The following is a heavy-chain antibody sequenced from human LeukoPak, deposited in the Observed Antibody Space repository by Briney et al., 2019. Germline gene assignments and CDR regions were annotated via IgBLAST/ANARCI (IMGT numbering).Heavy chain of an antibody. CDR1: GGSISSSSYY. CDR3: ARQCGSSGWTRLTIFDY. V-gene: IGHV4-39*01. CDR2: IYYSGST. Sequence: PSETLSLTCTVSGGSISSSSYYWGWIRQPPGKGLEWIGSIYYSGSTYYNPSLKSRVTTSVDTSKNQFSLKLSSVTAADTAVYYCARQCGSSGWTRLTIFDYWGQGTLVTVSS. D-gene: IGHD6-19*01. J-gene: IGHJ4*02.